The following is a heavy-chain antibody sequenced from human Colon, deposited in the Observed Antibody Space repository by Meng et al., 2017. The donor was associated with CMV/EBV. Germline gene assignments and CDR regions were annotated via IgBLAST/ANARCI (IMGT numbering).Heavy chain of an antibody. Sequence: ASVPVSCKATGYTFTDYYIHWVRQAPGQGLEWVGAINPASGVTNYAQMFQGRVTLTRDTSISTAYMELNRLTFDDAAGYYCSRRHRESGFDLPDYWGQGTLVTVSS. CDR1: GYTFTDYY. D-gene: IGHD5-12*01. CDR3: SRRHRESGFDLPDY. J-gene: IGHJ4*02. CDR2: INPASGVT. V-gene: IGHV1-2*02.